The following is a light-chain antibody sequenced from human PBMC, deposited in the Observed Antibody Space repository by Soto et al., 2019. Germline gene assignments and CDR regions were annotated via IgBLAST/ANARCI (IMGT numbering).Light chain of an antibody. V-gene: IGLV2-11*01. J-gene: IGLJ3*02. Sequence: QSALTQPRSVSGSPGQSVTISCTGTSSDVGGYNYVSWDQQHPCKAPKLMIYDVSKRPSGVPDRFSGSKSGNTASLTISGLQAEDEADYYCCSYAGSYTLWVFGGGTKLTVL. CDR1: SSDVGGYNY. CDR3: CSYAGSYTLWV. CDR2: DVS.